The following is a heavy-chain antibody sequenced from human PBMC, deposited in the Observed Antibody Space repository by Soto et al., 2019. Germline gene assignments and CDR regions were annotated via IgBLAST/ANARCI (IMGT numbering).Heavy chain of an antibody. CDR1: GYKVSTWHNFTSYW. J-gene: IGHJ6*02. CDR3: ARLGFNYDFLSGFYNVHHCYAIDV. V-gene: IGHV5-51*01. CDR2: IYPGDSDT. D-gene: IGHD3-3*01. Sequence: PGESLKISCMGSGYKVSTWHNFTSYWIAWVRQMPGEGLEWMGIIYPGDSDTRYSPSFQGQVTISADKSINSVYLQWSSLKASDTATYYCARLGFNYDFLSGFYNVHHCYAIDVWGQGTTVTVSS.